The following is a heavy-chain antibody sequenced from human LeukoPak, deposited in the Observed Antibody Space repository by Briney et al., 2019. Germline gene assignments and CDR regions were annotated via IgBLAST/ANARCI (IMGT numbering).Heavy chain of an antibody. CDR1: GFSFSTYW. CDR2: IKPEGSQK. V-gene: IGHV3-7*01. CDR3: ARDSGSFFVDF. Sequence: GGSLRLSCAASGFSFSTYWMTWVRQAPGKGLEWVANIKPEGSQKYCVDSVKGRFTISRDNAKNSLYLQMNSLRAEDTAVYYCARDSGSFFVDFWGQGTLVTVSS. J-gene: IGHJ4*02. D-gene: IGHD1-26*01.